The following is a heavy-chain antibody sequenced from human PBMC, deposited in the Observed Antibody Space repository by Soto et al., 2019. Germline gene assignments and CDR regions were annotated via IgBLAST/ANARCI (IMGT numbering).Heavy chain of an antibody. CDR3: AKGVGSYYGSGSIFDF. D-gene: IGHD3-10*01. Sequence: EVQLLESGGGLVQPGGSLRLSCAASGFTFSSYAMSWVRQPPGEGLEWVAGISGSGGSTYFADSVKGRFTISRDNSKNTLYLQMNSLRAEDTAVYYCAKGVGSYYGSGSIFDFWGQGTLVTVSS. V-gene: IGHV3-23*01. CDR1: GFTFSSYA. J-gene: IGHJ4*02. CDR2: ISGSGGST.